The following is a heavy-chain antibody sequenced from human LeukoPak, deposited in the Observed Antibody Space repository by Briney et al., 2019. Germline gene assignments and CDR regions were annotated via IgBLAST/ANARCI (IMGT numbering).Heavy chain of an antibody. CDR3: ARLSITMIVVVIPEGWFDP. V-gene: IGHV4-34*01. J-gene: IGHJ5*02. CDR1: GGSFSGYY. D-gene: IGHD3-22*01. CDR2: IYYSGST. Sequence: SETLSLTCAVYGGSFSGYYWSWIRQPPGKGLEWIGSIYYSGSTYYNPSLKSRVTISVDTSKNQFSLKLSSVTAADTAVYYCARLSITMIVVVIPEGWFDPWGQGTLVTVSS.